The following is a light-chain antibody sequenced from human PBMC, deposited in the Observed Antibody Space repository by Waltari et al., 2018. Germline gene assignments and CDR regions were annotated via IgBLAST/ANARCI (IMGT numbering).Light chain of an antibody. CDR2: DVT. J-gene: IGLJ1*01. CDR1: HNYVGRDTS. Sequence: QAALTQPHSVSGSPGQSVTIPCTGIHNYVGRDTSVSWYQQHPGRAPKLIIYDVTKRPSGVPDRFSGSKSGNTASLIISGLQTEDEADYHCCSHAGSFYVFGGGTEVTVL. V-gene: IGLV2-11*01. CDR3: CSHAGSFYV.